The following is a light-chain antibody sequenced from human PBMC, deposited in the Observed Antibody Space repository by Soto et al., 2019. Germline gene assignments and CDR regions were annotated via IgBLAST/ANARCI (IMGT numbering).Light chain of an antibody. CDR1: QGITNF. Sequence: DIQMTQSPSAMSASVGDRVTITCRASQGITNFLVWFQQKPGKVPKRLIYGASSLQSGVPSRFSGSGYGTEFTLTISSLQPEDFASYYCLQHSDYPWTFGQGTKVDIK. CDR2: GAS. V-gene: IGKV1-17*03. CDR3: LQHSDYPWT. J-gene: IGKJ1*01.